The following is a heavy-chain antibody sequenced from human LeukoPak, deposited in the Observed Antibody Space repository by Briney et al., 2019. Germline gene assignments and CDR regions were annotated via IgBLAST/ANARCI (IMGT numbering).Heavy chain of an antibody. CDR1: GYTFTSYG. J-gene: IGHJ4*02. V-gene: IGHV1-18*01. CDR2: ISAYDGNA. Sequence: GASVKVSCKASGYTFTSYGISWVRQAPGQGLGWMGWISAYDGNANYAQNLQGRITMTTDTSTSTAYMELTSLRSDDTAVYYCARDYYYDSSGYVDYWGQGTLVTVSS. D-gene: IGHD3-22*01. CDR3: ARDYYYDSSGYVDY.